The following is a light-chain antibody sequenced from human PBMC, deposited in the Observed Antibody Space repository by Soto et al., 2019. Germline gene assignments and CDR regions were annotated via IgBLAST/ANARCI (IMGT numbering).Light chain of an antibody. CDR2: DVS. V-gene: IGLV2-14*03. Sequence: QSVLTQPASVSGSPGQSITISCTGTSSDVGGYNYVSWYQHHPGKAPKLMIYDVSNRPSGVSNRFSGSKSGNTASLTISGLQAEDEADYYCNSYTGSFYVFGTGTRSPS. CDR1: SSDVGGYNY. J-gene: IGLJ1*01. CDR3: NSYTGSFYV.